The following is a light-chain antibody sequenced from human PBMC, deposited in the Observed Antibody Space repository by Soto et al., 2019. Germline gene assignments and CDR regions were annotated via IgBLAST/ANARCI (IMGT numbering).Light chain of an antibody. CDR1: SSNIGRNS. Sequence: QSVLTQPPSASGTPGQRVTISCSGSSSNIGRNSVNWYQHLPGTAPKLLIYSYNQRPSGVPDRFSGSKSDSSASLAISGLQSEDEADYYCAAWDDSLSGPVFGGGTQLTVL. CDR3: AAWDDSLSGPV. V-gene: IGLV1-44*01. J-gene: IGLJ7*01. CDR2: SYN.